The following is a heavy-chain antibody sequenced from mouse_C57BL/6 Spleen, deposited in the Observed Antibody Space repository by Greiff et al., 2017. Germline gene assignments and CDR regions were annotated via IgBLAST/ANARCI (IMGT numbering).Heavy chain of an antibody. CDR2: IRLKSDNYAT. Sequence: EVKLEESGGGLVQPGGSMKLSCVASGFTFSNYWMNWVRQSPEKGLEWVAQIRLKSDNYATHYAESVKGRFTISRDDSKSSVYLQMNNLRAEDTGIYYCTVITTATGYAMDYWGQGTSVTVSS. CDR1: GFTFSNYW. CDR3: TVITTATGYAMDY. D-gene: IGHD1-1*01. V-gene: IGHV6-3*01. J-gene: IGHJ4*01.